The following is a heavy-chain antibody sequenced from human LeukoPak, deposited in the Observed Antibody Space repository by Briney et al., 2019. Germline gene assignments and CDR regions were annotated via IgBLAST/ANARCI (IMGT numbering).Heavy chain of an antibody. D-gene: IGHD3-3*01. CDR3: ARHTNFWSGRVLDYYYMDV. J-gene: IGHJ6*03. Sequence: GESLKISCKGSGYSFTSYWIGWVRQLPGKGLEWMGIIYPGDSDTRYSPSFQGQVTISADKSISTAYLQWSSLKASDTAMYYCARHTNFWSGRVLDYYYMDVWGKGTTVTVSS. CDR2: IYPGDSDT. CDR1: GYSFTSYW. V-gene: IGHV5-51*01.